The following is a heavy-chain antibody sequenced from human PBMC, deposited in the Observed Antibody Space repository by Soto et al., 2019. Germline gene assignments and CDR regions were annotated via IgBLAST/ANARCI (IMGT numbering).Heavy chain of an antibody. CDR1: GYTFTSYG. J-gene: IGHJ4*02. Sequence: QVQLVQSGAEVKKPGASVKVSCKASGYTFTSYGINWVRQAPGQGLEWLGWINTYNDNTYYAQKFQGRVTLTTDTSTSTAYMELRSLRSDDTAVYYCAIGKSLVGAIGYWGQGTLVTVSS. CDR2: INTYNDNT. D-gene: IGHD1-26*01. CDR3: AIGKSLVGAIGY. V-gene: IGHV1-18*01.